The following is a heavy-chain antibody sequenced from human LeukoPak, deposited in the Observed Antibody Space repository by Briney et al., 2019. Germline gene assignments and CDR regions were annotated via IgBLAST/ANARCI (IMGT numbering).Heavy chain of an antibody. J-gene: IGHJ4*02. Sequence: ASVTVSFKASNYTFIRYGITWVRQAPGQGLEWLAWISPYNGNTKYAQKFQGRVTMTTDTFTSTAYMELRSLTSDDTAVYYCAREESIGRYQFLHDSWGQGTLVTVSS. D-gene: IGHD1-26*01. V-gene: IGHV1-18*01. CDR1: NYTFIRYG. CDR3: AREESIGRYQFLHDS. CDR2: ISPYNGNT.